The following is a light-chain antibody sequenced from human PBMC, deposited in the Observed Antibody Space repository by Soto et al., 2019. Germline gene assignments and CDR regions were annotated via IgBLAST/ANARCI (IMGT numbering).Light chain of an antibody. V-gene: IGKV1-5*03. J-gene: IGKJ1*01. CDR1: QSISSW. CDR2: KAS. CDR3: QQYNSYPWT. Sequence: DIQMTQSPSTLSASVGDRATITCRASQSISSWLAWYQQTPGKAPKILIYKASSLESGVPSRFSGSGSGTEFILTISSLQSDDFATYYCQQYNSYPWTFGQGTKVEIK.